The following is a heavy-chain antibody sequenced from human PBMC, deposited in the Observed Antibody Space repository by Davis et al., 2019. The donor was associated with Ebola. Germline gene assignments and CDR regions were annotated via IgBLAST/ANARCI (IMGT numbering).Heavy chain of an antibody. CDR3: SKDYSGSDY. CDR2: ISAGGGST. CDR1: GFTFSNYA. J-gene: IGHJ4*02. V-gene: IGHV3-23*01. D-gene: IGHD1-26*01. Sequence: GESLKISCAASGFTFSNYAMSWVRQAPGKGLEWVSTISAGGGSTYYADSVKGRFTVSRDNSKNTLYLQMNSLRVEDTAVYYCSKDYSGSDYWGQGTLVTVSS.